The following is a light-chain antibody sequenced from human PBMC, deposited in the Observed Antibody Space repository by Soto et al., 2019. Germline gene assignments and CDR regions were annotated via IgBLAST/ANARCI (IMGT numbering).Light chain of an antibody. J-gene: IGKJ2*01. Sequence: EIVLTQSPATLSLSPGERATLSCRASQSVSSYLAWYQQKPGQAPRLLIYDASNRATGIPARFSGSGSGTDFPLTISRLEPEDFAVYYCKQRSNWPPYTFGQGTKLEIK. CDR3: KQRSNWPPYT. CDR1: QSVSSY. V-gene: IGKV3-11*01. CDR2: DAS.